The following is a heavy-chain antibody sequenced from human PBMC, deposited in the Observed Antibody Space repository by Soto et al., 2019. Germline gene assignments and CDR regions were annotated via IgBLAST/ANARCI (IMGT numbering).Heavy chain of an antibody. D-gene: IGHD4-17*01. CDR1: GFTFSGSA. CDR3: TRGYGDYVRDY. Sequence: EVQLVESGGGLVQPGESLKLSCAVSGFTFSGSAMHWVRQASGKGLEWVGRIRSKANNYATAYAASVKGRFTISRDDSKNTAYLPMTSLKSEDTAVYYCTRGYGDYVRDYWGQGTLVTVSS. V-gene: IGHV3-73*01. CDR2: IRSKANNYAT. J-gene: IGHJ4*02.